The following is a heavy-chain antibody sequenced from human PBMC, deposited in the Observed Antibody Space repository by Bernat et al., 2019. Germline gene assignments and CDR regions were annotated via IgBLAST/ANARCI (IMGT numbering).Heavy chain of an antibody. CDR1: GFTFSSYA. CDR3: ASGVVAATLDY. CDR2: ISYDGSNK. D-gene: IGHD2-15*01. V-gene: IGHV3-30*04. Sequence: QVQLVESGGGVVQPGRSLRLSCAASGFTFSSYAMHWVRQAPGKVLEWVAVISYDGSNKYYAESVKSRITISRDKTKNTLYLQMNSLSAEDTAVYYCASGVVAATLDYWGQGTLVTVSS. J-gene: IGHJ4*02.